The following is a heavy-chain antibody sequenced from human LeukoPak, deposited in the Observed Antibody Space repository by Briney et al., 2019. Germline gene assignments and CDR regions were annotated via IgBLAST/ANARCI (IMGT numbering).Heavy chain of an antibody. CDR3: ARERGYCTDTSCYGFDY. D-gene: IGHD2-2*01. V-gene: IGHV3-48*01. Sequence: PGGSLRLSCAASGFTFDNYGMSWVRQAPGKGLEWVSKISSDSSSIYYADSVKGRLTISRDNAKNSLYLQMNNLRAEDTAVYYCARERGYCTDTSCYGFDYWGQGILVTVSS. CDR2: ISSDSSSI. CDR1: GFTFDNYG. J-gene: IGHJ4*02.